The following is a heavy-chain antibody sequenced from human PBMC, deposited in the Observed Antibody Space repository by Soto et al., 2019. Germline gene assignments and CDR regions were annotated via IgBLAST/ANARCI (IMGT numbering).Heavy chain of an antibody. Sequence: ASVQVSCKPSGYTFIGYYIHWVRQAPGQGLEWMGWINPDNGDTDYAQNFQGGVTMTSDKSISTAYMELKRLRSGDTAVYFCARGEYYYGQYIFDYWGQGTLVTVSS. CDR2: INPDNGDT. D-gene: IGHD3-16*01. CDR3: ARGEYYYGQYIFDY. J-gene: IGHJ4*02. V-gene: IGHV1-2*02. CDR1: GYTFIGYY.